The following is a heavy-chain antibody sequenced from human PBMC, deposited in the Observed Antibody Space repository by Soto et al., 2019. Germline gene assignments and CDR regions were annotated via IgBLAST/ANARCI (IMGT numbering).Heavy chain of an antibody. V-gene: IGHV1-18*01. Sequence: GYTFTSYGISCVRQDPGHVLDWMGWISAYNGNTNYAQKLQGRVTMTTDTSTSTAYMELRSLRSDDTAVYYCARGLLFRGGYAPTLGAFDIWGQGTMVTVSS. J-gene: IGHJ3*02. CDR2: ISAYNGNT. D-gene: IGHD5-12*01. CDR1: GYTFTSYG. CDR3: ARGLLFRGGYAPTLGAFDI.